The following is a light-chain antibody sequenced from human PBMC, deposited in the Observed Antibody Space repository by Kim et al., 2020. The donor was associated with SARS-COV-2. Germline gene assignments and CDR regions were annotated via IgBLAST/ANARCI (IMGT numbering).Light chain of an antibody. CDR1: SSNIGSNT. Sequence: QSVLTQPPSASGTPGQRVTISCSGSSSNIGSNTVNWYQQLPGTAPKLLIYSNNQRPSGVPDRFSGSKSGTSASLAISGLQSEDEADYYWAAWDDSLNGPGFGGGTQLTVL. J-gene: IGLJ3*02. CDR3: AAWDDSLNGPG. V-gene: IGLV1-44*01. CDR2: SNN.